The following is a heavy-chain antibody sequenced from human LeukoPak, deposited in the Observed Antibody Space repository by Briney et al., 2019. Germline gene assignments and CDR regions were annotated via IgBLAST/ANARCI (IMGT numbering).Heavy chain of an antibody. Sequence: PQTSDLICTVSGGSISSGNYYWSGIRQHPGKGLEWIGYIYSSGSTYYNPSLKKRVTISVDTSENQVSLKLSSVTAADTAVYYCARDYTGYSPLDSWGQASVDADSS. CDR2: IYSSGST. CDR3: ARDYTGYSPLDS. D-gene: IGHD3-9*01. V-gene: IGHV4-31*03. J-gene: IGHJ4*02. CDR1: GGSISSGNYY.